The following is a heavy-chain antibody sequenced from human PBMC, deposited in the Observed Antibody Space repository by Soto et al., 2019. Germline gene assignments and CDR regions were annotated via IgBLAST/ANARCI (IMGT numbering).Heavy chain of an antibody. CDR2: IYYSGST. D-gene: IGHD3-10*01. V-gene: IGHV4-39*01. CDR1: GGSISSSSYY. CDR3: ARQLSPPTYGSGSYYPPNFDY. Sequence: SETLSLTCTVSGGSISSSSYYWGWIRQPPGKGLEWIGSIYYSGSTYYNPSLKRRVTISVDTSKNQFSLKLSSVTAADTAVYYCARQLSPPTYGSGSYYPPNFDYWGQGTLVTVSS. J-gene: IGHJ4*02.